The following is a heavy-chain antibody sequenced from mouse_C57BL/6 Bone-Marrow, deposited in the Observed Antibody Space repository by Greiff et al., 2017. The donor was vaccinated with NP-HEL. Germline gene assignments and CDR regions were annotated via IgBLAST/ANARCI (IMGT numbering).Heavy chain of an antibody. CDR1: GYTFTSYW. CDR2: IDPSDSYT. V-gene: IGHV1-50*01. Sequence: QVQLQQPGAELVKPGASVKLSCKASGYTFTSYWMQWVKQRPGQGLEWIGEIDPSDSYTNYNQKFKGKATLTVDTSSSPAYMQLSSLTSEDSAVYYCASPHYYGSSSDYWGQGTTLTVSS. D-gene: IGHD1-1*01. J-gene: IGHJ2*01. CDR3: ASPHYYGSSSDY.